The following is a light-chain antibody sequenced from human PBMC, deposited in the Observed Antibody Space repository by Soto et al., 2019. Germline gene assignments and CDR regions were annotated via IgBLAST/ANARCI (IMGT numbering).Light chain of an antibody. J-gene: IGKJ5*01. V-gene: IGKV3D-20*02. CDR2: GAS. CDR1: QSVRSSH. CDR3: QQRSNWPTIT. Sequence: EFVLTQSPGTLSLSPGERATLSCRASQSVRSSHLAWYQQKPGQAPRLLIYGASSRATGIPARFSGSGSGTDFTLTISSLEPEDFAVYYCQQRSNWPTITFGQGTRLEIK.